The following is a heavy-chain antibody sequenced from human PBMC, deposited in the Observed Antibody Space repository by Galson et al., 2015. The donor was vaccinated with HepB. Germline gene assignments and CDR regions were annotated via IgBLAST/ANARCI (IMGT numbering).Heavy chain of an antibody. CDR1: GYTFTSYA. CDR2: INAGNGNT. CDR3: ARAWDLNYCSSTSCPSSYYYYYYMDV. Sequence: SVKVSCKASGYTFTSYAMHWVRQAPGQRLEWMGWINAGNGNTKYSQKFQGRVTITRDTSASTAYMELSSLRSEDTAVYYCARAWDLNYCSSTSCPSSYYYYYYMDVWGKGTTVTVSS. D-gene: IGHD2-2*01. J-gene: IGHJ6*03. V-gene: IGHV1-3*01.